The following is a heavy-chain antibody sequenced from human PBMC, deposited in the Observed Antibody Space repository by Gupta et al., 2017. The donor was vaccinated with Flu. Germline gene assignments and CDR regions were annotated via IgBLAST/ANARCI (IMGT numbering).Heavy chain of an antibody. CDR1: GGTFNLQA. CDR3: ARELVEAFDV. Sequence: QVQLVQSGAEVKKPGSSVKVSCTASGGTFNLQAIAWVRQAPGQGLEWMGGIIPMLGSASYAQNLQGRVTITADASTETVYMELSSLKSEDTAVYYCARELVEAFDVWGQGTRIIVSS. D-gene: IGHD1-26*01. V-gene: IGHV1-69*01. J-gene: IGHJ3*01. CDR2: IIPMLGSA.